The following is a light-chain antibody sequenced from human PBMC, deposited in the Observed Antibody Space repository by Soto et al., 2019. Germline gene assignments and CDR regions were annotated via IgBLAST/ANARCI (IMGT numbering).Light chain of an antibody. CDR1: QSVSSNY. V-gene: IGKV3-20*01. CDR3: QQYGRSPLT. Sequence: EIVLTQSPGTLSLSPGERATRSCGASQSVSSNYLAWYQQKPVRAPRLLIYGASSRATGIPDRFSGSGSGTDFSLTISRLEPEDFAVYYCQQYGRSPLTFGGGTKVDIK. J-gene: IGKJ4*01. CDR2: GAS.